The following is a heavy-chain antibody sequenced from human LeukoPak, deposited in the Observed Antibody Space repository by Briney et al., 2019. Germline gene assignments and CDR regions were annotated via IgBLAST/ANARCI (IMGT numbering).Heavy chain of an antibody. D-gene: IGHD2-15*01. V-gene: IGHV3-30*02. Sequence: GGSLRLSCAASGLTFSSYGMHWVRQAPGKGLEWVAFIRYDGSNKYYADSVKGRFTISRDNSKNTLYLQMNSLRAEDTAVYYCAKANLYCSGGSCYSPHWGQGTLVTVSS. CDR2: IRYDGSNK. J-gene: IGHJ4*02. CDR3: AKANLYCSGGSCYSPH. CDR1: GLTFSSYG.